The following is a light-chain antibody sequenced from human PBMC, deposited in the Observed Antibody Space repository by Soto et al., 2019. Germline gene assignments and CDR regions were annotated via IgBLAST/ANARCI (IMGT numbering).Light chain of an antibody. CDR2: AAS. J-gene: IGKJ4*01. CDR1: EYIGDW. V-gene: IGKV1-39*01. Sequence: DVQMTQSKTSLSSSVGDRVRITCRASEYIGDWLCWYQQKPGKAAKLLVYAASRLQSGVPARLSGSGCGRDLTLTIGSLQPEFFATYFCQQSYGLRTFGGGTRWIS. CDR3: QQSYGLRT.